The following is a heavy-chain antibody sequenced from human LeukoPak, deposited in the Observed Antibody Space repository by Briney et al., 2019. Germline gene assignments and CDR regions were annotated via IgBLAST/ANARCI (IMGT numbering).Heavy chain of an antibody. CDR2: IYSGGST. CDR1: GFTFSDYY. CDR3: AREKGYCSSTNCFDKWFDP. J-gene: IGHJ5*02. Sequence: GGSLRLSCAASGFTFSDYYMRWVRQAPGKGLEWVSVIYSGGSTYYADSVKGRFTISRDNLKNTVYLRMNSLRAEDTAVYYCAREKGYCSSTNCFDKWFDPWGQGTLVTVSS. V-gene: IGHV3-53*01. D-gene: IGHD2-2*01.